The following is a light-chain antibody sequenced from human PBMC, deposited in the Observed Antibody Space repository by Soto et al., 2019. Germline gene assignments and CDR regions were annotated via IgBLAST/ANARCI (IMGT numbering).Light chain of an antibody. V-gene: IGKV3-15*01. CDR3: QQYNNWPWT. Sequence: EIVMTQSPATLSVSPGERATLSCRASQSVSSDLAWYQQKPGQAPRLLIYGASTRATGIPARFSGSGSGTEFTLNISSLQSEDFAVYDCQQYNNWPWTFGQGTKVESK. CDR2: GAS. CDR1: QSVSSD. J-gene: IGKJ1*01.